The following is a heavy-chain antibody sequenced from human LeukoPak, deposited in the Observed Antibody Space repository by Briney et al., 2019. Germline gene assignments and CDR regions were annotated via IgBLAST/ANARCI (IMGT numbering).Heavy chain of an antibody. V-gene: IGHV3-21*01. CDR3: ARDRDWNSGFDY. J-gene: IGHJ4*02. CDR2: ISTSSSYI. CDR1: GFTLSNHA. Sequence: GGSLRLSCAASGFTLSNHAMIWVRQAPGKGLEWVSSISTSSSYIYYADSVKGRFTISRDNAKNSLYLQMNSLRADDTAVYYCARDRDWNSGFDYWGQGTLVTVSS. D-gene: IGHD1-7*01.